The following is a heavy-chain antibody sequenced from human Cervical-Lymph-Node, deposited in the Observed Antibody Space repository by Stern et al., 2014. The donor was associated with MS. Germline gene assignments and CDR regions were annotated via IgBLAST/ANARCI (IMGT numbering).Heavy chain of an antibody. CDR2: TITILNIA. V-gene: IGHV1-69*02. Sequence: DQLVESGAEVKKPGSSVKVSCKASGDSFTKYTFSWVRQAPGQGLDWMGKTITILNIADYAQNFQGRVAITADKSTSTVYLELSSLTPEDTATYYCATLSGFSQGYENYWGQGTLVIVSS. CDR1: GDSFTKYT. CDR3: ATLSGFSQGYENY. D-gene: IGHD5-18*01. J-gene: IGHJ4*02.